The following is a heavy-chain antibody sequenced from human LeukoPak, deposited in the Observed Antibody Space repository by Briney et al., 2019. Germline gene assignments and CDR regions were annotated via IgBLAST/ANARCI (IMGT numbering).Heavy chain of an antibody. CDR2: MNPNGGNT. CDR1: GYTFTSYD. J-gene: IGHJ4*02. Sequence: ASVKVSCXASGYTFTSYDINWVRQATGQGLEWMGWMNPNGGNTGYAQKFQGRVTMTRNTSISTAYMELSSLRSEDTAVYYCARGGSLRDGDNGIDYWGQGTLVTVSS. D-gene: IGHD4-17*01. V-gene: IGHV1-8*01. CDR3: ARGGSLRDGDNGIDY.